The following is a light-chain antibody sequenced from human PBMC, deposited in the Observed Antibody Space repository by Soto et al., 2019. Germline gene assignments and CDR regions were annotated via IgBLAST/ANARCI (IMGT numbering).Light chain of an antibody. CDR1: QSVSSNY. V-gene: IGKV3-20*01. CDR3: LPDGRSPFT. CDR2: GAS. J-gene: IGKJ3*01. Sequence: DIVMTQSPGTLSLSPGETATLSCRASQSVSSNYVAWFHQKPCQAPRLHIYGASSRATGVPDRFNASGSGTDFTLPIRRLEPDDCAVYYCLPDGRSPFTFGPGTKVDIK.